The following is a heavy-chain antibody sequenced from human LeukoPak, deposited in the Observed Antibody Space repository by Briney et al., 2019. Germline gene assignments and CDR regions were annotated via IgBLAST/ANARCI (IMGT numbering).Heavy chain of an antibody. CDR1: NGSISNYY. D-gene: IGHD1-1*01. CDR2: IYASGST. Sequence: SETLSLTCTVSNGSISNYYWSWIRQPAGKGLEWIGRIYASGSTNYNPSLKSRVTISVDTSKNQFSLKLSSVTAADTAVYYCARVADWNAYYYYYMDVWGKGTTVTVSS. V-gene: IGHV4-4*07. CDR3: ARVADWNAYYYYYMDV. J-gene: IGHJ6*03.